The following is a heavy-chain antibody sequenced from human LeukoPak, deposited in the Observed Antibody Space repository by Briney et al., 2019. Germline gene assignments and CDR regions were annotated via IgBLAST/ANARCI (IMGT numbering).Heavy chain of an antibody. V-gene: IGHV3-69-1*01. CDR2: IRGNGET. CDR3: ARGRSSSWSDFDY. CDR1: GLSFSSFA. Sequence: GGSLRLSCAASGLSFSSFAMSWVRQGPARGLEWVSSIRGNGETFYADSVKGRFTISRDNAKNSLYLQMNSLRAEDTAVYYCARGRSSSWSDFDYWGQGTLVTVSA. J-gene: IGHJ4*02. D-gene: IGHD6-13*01.